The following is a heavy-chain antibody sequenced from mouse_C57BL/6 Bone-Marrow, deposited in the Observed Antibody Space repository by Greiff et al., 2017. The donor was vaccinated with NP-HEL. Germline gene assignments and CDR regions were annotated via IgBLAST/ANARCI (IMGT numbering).Heavy chain of an antibody. J-gene: IGHJ2*01. CDR3: TTHNFDY. Sequence: EVQLQQSGAELVRPGASVKLSCTASGFNIKDDYMHWVKQRPEQGLEWIGWIDPENGDTEYASKFQGKAPITADTSSNTAYLQLSSLTSEDTAVYYCTTHNFDYWGQGTTLTVSS. CDR2: IDPENGDT. V-gene: IGHV14-4*01. CDR1: GFNIKDDY.